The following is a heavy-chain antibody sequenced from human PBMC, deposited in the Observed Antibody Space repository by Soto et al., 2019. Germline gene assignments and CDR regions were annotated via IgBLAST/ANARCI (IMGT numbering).Heavy chain of an antibody. CDR2: IIPILGIA. Sequence: QVQLVQSGAEVKKPGSSVKVSCKASGGTFSSYTISWVRQAPGQGLEWMGRIIPILGIANYAQKFQGRVTVTADNSTSTAYMELSSLRSEDTAVYYCARERRTAMASYGMDVWGQGTTVTV. J-gene: IGHJ6*02. D-gene: IGHD5-18*01. V-gene: IGHV1-69*08. CDR3: ARERRTAMASYGMDV. CDR1: GGTFSSYT.